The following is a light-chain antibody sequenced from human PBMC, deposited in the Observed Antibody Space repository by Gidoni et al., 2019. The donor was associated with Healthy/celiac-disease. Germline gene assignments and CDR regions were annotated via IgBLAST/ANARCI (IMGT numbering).Light chain of an antibody. Sequence: IVMTQAPATLSVSPGERATLSCRASQSVSSNLAWYQQQPGQPPRRLIYGASTRAAGIPARFSGGGSGTEFTLTISSLQSEDFAVYYCQQYNNWPVTFGPGTKVEIK. CDR1: QSVSSN. J-gene: IGKJ3*01. CDR2: GAS. V-gene: IGKV3-15*01. CDR3: QQYNNWPVT.